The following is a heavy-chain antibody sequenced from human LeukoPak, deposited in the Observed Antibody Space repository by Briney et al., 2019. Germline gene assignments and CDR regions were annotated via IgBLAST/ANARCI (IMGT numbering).Heavy chain of an antibody. Sequence: SVKVSCKASGGTFSSYAISWVRQAPGQGLEWMGGIIPIFGTANYAQKFQGRVTTTADESTSTAYMELSSLRSGDTAVYYCARALAPSGYCSGGSCYSPGGLSNWYFDLWGRGTLVTVSS. CDR3: ARALAPSGYCSGGSCYSPGGLSNWYFDL. CDR2: IIPIFGTA. V-gene: IGHV1-69*13. J-gene: IGHJ2*01. CDR1: GGTFSSYA. D-gene: IGHD2-15*01.